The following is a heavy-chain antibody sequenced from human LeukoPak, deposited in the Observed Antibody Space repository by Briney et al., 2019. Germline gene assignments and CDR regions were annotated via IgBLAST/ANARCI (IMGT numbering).Heavy chain of an antibody. CDR3: AREPYDSSGYPRGFFDY. D-gene: IGHD3-22*01. CDR2: IYYSGST. V-gene: IGHV4-59*01. J-gene: IGHJ4*02. Sequence: SETLSLTCTVSGGSINSYYWSWIRQPPGKGLEWIGYIYYSGSTNYNPSLKSRVTISVDTSKNQFSLKLSSVTAADTAVYYCAREPYDSSGYPRGFFDYWGRGTLVTVSS. CDR1: GGSINSYY.